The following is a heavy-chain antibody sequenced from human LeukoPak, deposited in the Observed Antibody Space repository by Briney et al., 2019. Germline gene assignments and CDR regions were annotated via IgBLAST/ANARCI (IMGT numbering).Heavy chain of an antibody. CDR2: IRSKANNYAT. D-gene: IGHD1-26*01. V-gene: IGHV3-73*01. CDR1: GFTFSGST. CDR3: IRGAASGSYYGFDV. Sequence: GGSLRLSCAASGFTFSGSTMHWVRQASGKGLEWVGRIRSKANNYATAYATSVKGRFTLSRDDSRNTAYLQMNSLKTEDTAVYYCIRGAASGSYYGFDVWGQGATVTVSS. J-gene: IGHJ6*02.